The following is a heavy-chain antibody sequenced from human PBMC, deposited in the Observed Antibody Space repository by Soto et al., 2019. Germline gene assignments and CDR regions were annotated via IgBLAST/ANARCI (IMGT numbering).Heavy chain of an antibody. J-gene: IGHJ5*02. CDR1: GYTFINFD. CDR3: ARMASAGTLNWFDP. Sequence: ASVKVSCKASGYTFINFDISWVRQAAGQGLEWLGWMNPGSGKTGYASKFQGRVAMTRDASTGKSHLELSSLTSDDPAVYYCARMASAGTLNWFDPWGQGTWCTASS. D-gene: IGHD6-13*01. V-gene: IGHV1-8*02. CDR2: MNPGSGKT.